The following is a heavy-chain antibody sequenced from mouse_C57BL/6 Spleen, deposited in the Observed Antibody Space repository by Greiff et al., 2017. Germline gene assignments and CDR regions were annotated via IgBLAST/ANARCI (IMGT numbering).Heavy chain of an antibody. Sequence: VQLQQPGAELVRPGSSVKLSCKASGYTFTSYWMHWVKQRPIQGLEWIGNIDPSDSETHYNQKFKDKATLTVDKSSSTAYMQLSSPTSEDSAVYYCARLVTTYFDYWGQGTTLTVSS. D-gene: IGHD2-2*01. CDR3: ARLVTTYFDY. V-gene: IGHV1-52*01. J-gene: IGHJ2*01. CDR2: IDPSDSET. CDR1: GYTFTSYW.